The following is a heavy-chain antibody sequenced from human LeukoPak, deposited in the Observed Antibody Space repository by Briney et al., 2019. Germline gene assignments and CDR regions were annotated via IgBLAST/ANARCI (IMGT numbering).Heavy chain of an antibody. D-gene: IGHD6-19*01. CDR2: IYPGDSDT. CDR1: GYSFTSYW. V-gene: IGHV5-51*01. J-gene: IGHJ5*02. Sequence: GESLKISCKGSGYSFTSYWIGWVRQMPGKGLEWMGIIYPGDSDTRYSPSFQGQVTISADKSISTAYLQWSSLKASDTAMYYCARRLGQGSSGRLWFDPWGQGTLVTVSS. CDR3: ARRLGQGSSGRLWFDP.